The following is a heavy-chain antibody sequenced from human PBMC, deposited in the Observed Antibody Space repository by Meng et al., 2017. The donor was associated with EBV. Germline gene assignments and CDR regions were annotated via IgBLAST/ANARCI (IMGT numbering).Heavy chain of an antibody. J-gene: IGHJ4*02. CDR2: IIPAGGNT. D-gene: IGHD1/OR15-1a*01. CDR3: VRELVGGTFDY. V-gene: IGHV1-46*01. CDR1: GYTFTSYY. Sequence: QVQLVQAGAEVKKPGASVTVSCKASGYTFTSYYLHWVRQAPGQGLEWMGIIIPAGGNTNYAQKFRGRFTMTRDTSTSTVYMDLSILTSEDTAVYYCVRELVGGTFDYWGQGTLVTVSS.